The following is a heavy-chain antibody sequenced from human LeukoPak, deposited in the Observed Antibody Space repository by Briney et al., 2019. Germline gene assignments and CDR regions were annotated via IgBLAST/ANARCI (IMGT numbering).Heavy chain of an antibody. CDR2: IYSRGGT. V-gene: IGHV3-53*01. CDR3: ARKPDSSGSGDY. Sequence: GGSLRLSCAASGFTISSNFMSWVRQAPGKGLECVSVIYSRGGTYYADSVQGRFTISRDASKNTLFLQMNSLRADDTAVYYCARKPDSSGSGDYWGQGTLVTVSS. J-gene: IGHJ4*02. CDR1: GFTISSNF. D-gene: IGHD3-22*01.